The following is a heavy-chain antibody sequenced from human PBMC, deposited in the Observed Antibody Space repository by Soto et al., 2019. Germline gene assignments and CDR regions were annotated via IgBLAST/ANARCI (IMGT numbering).Heavy chain of an antibody. J-gene: IGHJ3*02. Sequence: EVQLLESGGGLVQPGGSLRLSCAASGFTFSSYAMSWVRQAPGKGLEWVSSISDSGGSTYYADSVKGRFTISRDNSKYTRYWQMNSLSAEVTAVYYCAKVPDCGSTLALFDIWGQGTMVTVSS. CDR3: AKVPDCGSTLALFDI. V-gene: IGHV3-23*01. CDR2: ISDSGGST. CDR1: GFTFSSYA. D-gene: IGHD3-10*01.